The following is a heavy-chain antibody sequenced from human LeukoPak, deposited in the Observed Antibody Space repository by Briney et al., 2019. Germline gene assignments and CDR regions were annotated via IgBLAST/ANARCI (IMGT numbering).Heavy chain of an antibody. V-gene: IGHV3-30-3*01. Sequence: PGRSLRLSCAASGFTFSSYAMHWVRQAPGKGLEWVAVISYDGSNKYYADSVKGRFTISRDNSKNTLYLQMNSLRAEDTAVYYCARCSSPNYYYYGMDVWGQGTTVTVSS. J-gene: IGHJ6*02. CDR2: ISYDGSNK. CDR3: ARCSSPNYYYYGMDV. CDR1: GFTFSSYA. D-gene: IGHD6-13*01.